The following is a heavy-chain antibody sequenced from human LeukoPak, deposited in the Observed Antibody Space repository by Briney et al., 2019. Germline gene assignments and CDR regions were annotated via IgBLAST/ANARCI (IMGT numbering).Heavy chain of an antibody. CDR3: ARGQTDRGGAFDI. Sequence: SETLSLTCAVYGGSFSGYYWSWIRQPPGKGLEWIGEINHSGSTNYNPSLKSRVTISVDTSKNQFSLKLSSVTAADTAVYYCARGQTDRGGAFDIWGQGTMVTVSS. D-gene: IGHD1-14*01. V-gene: IGHV4-34*01. J-gene: IGHJ3*02. CDR2: INHSGST. CDR1: GGSFSGYY.